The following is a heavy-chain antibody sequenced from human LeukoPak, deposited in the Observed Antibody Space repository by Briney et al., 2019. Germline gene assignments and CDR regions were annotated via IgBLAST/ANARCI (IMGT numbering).Heavy chain of an antibody. D-gene: IGHD3-22*01. V-gene: IGHV4-31*03. CDR1: GGSISSGDYY. Sequence: PSQTLSLTCTVSGGSISSGDYYWSWIRHHPGKGLEWIGYVYYSGSTYYSPSLKSRVTLSVDKSKNQFSLHQSSVTAADTAVYYCARCDSSAYTIDSWGQGTLVTVSS. CDR2: VYYSGST. J-gene: IGHJ4*02. CDR3: ARCDSSAYTIDS.